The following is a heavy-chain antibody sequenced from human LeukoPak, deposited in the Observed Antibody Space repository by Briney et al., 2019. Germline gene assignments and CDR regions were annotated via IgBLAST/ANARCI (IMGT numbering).Heavy chain of an antibody. D-gene: IGHD3-3*01. CDR2: NNGDGSTT. Sequence: PGGSLRLSCVASGFSLSGYWMYWVRQAPGKGLMYISRNNGDGSTTNYADVVKGRFTMSRDNVKNTLYLQMNSLRVEDTAVYHCAKGYRYDFWSAPAGYWGQGTLVTVSS. V-gene: IGHV3-74*01. J-gene: IGHJ4*02. CDR1: GFSLSGYW. CDR3: AKGYRYDFWSAPAGY.